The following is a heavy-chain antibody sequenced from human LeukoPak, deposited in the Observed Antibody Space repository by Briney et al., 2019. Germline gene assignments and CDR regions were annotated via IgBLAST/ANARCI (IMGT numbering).Heavy chain of an antibody. V-gene: IGHV3-11*06. CDR3: TKHGDHAFDY. Sequence: GGSLRLSCAASGFTFSDYYMSWIRQAPGKGLEWVSYISSSSGYTNYADSVKGRFTISRDNAKNSLYLQMNSLRAEDTAVYYCTKHGDHAFDYWGRGTLVTVS. CDR2: ISSSSGYT. D-gene: IGHD4-17*01. J-gene: IGHJ4*02. CDR1: GFTFSDYY.